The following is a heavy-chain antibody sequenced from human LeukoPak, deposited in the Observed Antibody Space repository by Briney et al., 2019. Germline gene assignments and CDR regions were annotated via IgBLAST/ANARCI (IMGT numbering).Heavy chain of an antibody. CDR2: IYTSGST. J-gene: IGHJ5*02. D-gene: IGHD2-2*01. CDR3: ARERGQLPQRTNWFDP. V-gene: IGHV4-61*02. CDR1: GGSISSSSYY. Sequence: SETLSLTCTVSGGSISSSSYYWGWIRQPAGKGLEWIRRIYTSGSTNYNPSLKSRVTISVDTSKNQFSLKLSSVTAADTAVYYCARERGQLPQRTNWFDPWGQGTLVTVSS.